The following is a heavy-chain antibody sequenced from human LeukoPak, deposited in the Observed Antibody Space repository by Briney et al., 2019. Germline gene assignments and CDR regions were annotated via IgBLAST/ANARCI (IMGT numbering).Heavy chain of an antibody. CDR1: GCTFTSYD. CDR3: ASNLTAHHVGWYPVIHDAFDI. D-gene: IGHD6-19*01. Sequence: ASVKVSCKASGCTFTSYDINWVRQATGQGLEWMGWMNPNSSNTGYAQKFQGRVTMTRNTSISTAYMELSSLRSDDTAVYYCASNLTAHHVGWYPVIHDAFDIWGQGTMVTVSS. J-gene: IGHJ3*02. CDR2: MNPNSSNT. V-gene: IGHV1-8*01.